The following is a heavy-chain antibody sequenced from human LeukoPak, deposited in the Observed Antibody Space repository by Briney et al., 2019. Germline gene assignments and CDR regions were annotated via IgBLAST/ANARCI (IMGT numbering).Heavy chain of an antibody. CDR1: GGSISSSSYY. Sequence: SETLSLTCTVSGGSISSSSYYWGWIRQPPGKGLEWIGSIYYSGSTYYNPSLKSRVTISVDTSKNQFSLKLSSVTAADTAVYYCARGFSSGYYFWGQGTLVTVSS. CDR2: IYYSGST. D-gene: IGHD3-22*01. CDR3: ARGFSSGYYF. V-gene: IGHV4-39*07. J-gene: IGHJ4*02.